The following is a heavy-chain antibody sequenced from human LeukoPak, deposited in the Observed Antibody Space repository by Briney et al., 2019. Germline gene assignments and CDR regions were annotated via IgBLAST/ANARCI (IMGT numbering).Heavy chain of an antibody. J-gene: IGHJ4*02. D-gene: IGHD5-18*01. CDR3: ATYRQVMLPFES. CDR1: GFTFSSYS. Sequence: PGGSLRLSCAASGFTFSSYSMNWVRQAPGKGLEWVSSTFQGGGEIHYADSVRGRFTISRDNSRSTLFLQMNSLRREDTAIYYCATYRQVMLPFESWGQGTLATVSS. CDR2: TFQGGGEI. V-gene: IGHV3-21*04.